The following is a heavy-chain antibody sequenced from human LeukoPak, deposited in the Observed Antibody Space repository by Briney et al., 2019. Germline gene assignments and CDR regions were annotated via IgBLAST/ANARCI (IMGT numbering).Heavy chain of an antibody. Sequence: GGSLTLSCAASGVTFSSYAMCWVRQAQGKGLEWVSAISGSGGSTYDAASVKDRFTISRDNSKNPLYLQRNSLRAEDTAVYYCANLIGSGGVGYWGQGPLVTVSS. CDR1: GVTFSSYA. D-gene: IGHD3-10*01. J-gene: IGHJ4*02. CDR2: ISGSGGST. CDR3: ANLIGSGGVGY. V-gene: IGHV3-23*01.